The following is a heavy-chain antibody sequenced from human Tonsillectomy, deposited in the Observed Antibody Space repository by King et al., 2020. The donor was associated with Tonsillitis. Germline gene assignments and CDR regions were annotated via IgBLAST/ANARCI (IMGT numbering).Heavy chain of an antibody. Sequence: VQLVQSGAEVKKPGASVKDSCKASGYSFDTFAMHWVRQAPGQRLEWMGWINTGKGSTIYSEKFQGRVTITMDTTANTAFMELSGLRSEDTAVYFCARDPLHSVDIAFWGQGTLVTVPS. D-gene: IGHD3-22*01. CDR1: GYSFDTFA. J-gene: IGHJ4*02. CDR2: INTGKGST. V-gene: IGHV1-3*04. CDR3: ARDPLHSVDIAF.